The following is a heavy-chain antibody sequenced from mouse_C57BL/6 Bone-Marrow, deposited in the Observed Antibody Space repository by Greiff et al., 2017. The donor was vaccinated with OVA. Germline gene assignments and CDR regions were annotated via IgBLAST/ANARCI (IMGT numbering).Heavy chain of an antibody. D-gene: IGHD3-2*02. CDR2: INPSTGGT. Sequence: EVQLQQSGPELVKPGASVKISCKASGYSFTGYYMNWVKQSPEKSLEWIGEINPSTGGTTYNQKFKAKATLTVDKSSSTSYMQLKSLTSEDSAVYYGARRGRQLRPWFAYWGQGTLVTVSA. J-gene: IGHJ3*01. CDR1: GYSFTGYY. CDR3: ARRGRQLRPWFAY. V-gene: IGHV1-42*01.